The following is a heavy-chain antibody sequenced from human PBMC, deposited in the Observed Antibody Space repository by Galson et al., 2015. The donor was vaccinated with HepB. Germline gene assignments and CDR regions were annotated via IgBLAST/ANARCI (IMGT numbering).Heavy chain of an antibody. CDR3: TRLSGYGGMDV. V-gene: IGHV5-51*01. CDR2: IYPANSDT. D-gene: IGHD4-23*01. CDR1: GYSFTNYW. Sequence: QSGAEVKKPGESLKISCKGSGYSFTNYWIGWVRQMPGRGLEWMGIIYPANSDTRYSPSFEGQVTISADKSLSTAYLQWSSLEASYTAMYYCTRLSGYGGMDVWGQGTTVTVSS. J-gene: IGHJ6*02.